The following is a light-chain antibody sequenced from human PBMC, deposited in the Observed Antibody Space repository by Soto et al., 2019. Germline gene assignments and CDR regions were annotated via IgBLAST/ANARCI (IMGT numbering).Light chain of an antibody. CDR3: QPYCSLFT. CDR1: QSVSSSY. V-gene: IGKV3-20*01. J-gene: IGKJ4*01. CDR2: GAS. Sequence: DIGLTKSASALSASARLTATHYYRASQSVSSSYLAWYQQKPGQAPRLLIYGASSRATGIPDRFSGSGSGTDFTLTICRLEPEDFAVCYCQPYCSLFTFGGGTKVDIK.